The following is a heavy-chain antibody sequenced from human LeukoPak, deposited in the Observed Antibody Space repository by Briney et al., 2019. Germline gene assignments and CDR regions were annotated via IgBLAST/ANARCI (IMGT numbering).Heavy chain of an antibody. Sequence: SETLSLTCSVSGGSISSSSYYWSWIRQPPGKGLEWIGYIYYSGSTNCNPSLKSRVTISVDTSKNQFSLKLSSVTAADTAVYYCARGSIGAAEGSHWFDPWGQGTLVTVSS. CDR2: IYYSGST. CDR1: GGSISSSSYY. D-gene: IGHD6-13*01. J-gene: IGHJ5*02. CDR3: ARGSIGAAEGSHWFDP. V-gene: IGHV4-61*01.